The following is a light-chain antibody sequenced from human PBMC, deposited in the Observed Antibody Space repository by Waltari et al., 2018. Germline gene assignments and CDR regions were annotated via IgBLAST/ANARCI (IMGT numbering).Light chain of an antibody. V-gene: IGKV3-20*01. CDR2: GAS. CDR3: QQYGSSPK. Sequence: EIVLTQSPGTLSLSPGERATLSCRASQSVSSSYLAWYQQKPGQAPRLLIYGASSRATGIPDRFSGSGSGTDFTLTINRLEPEDFAVYYCQQYGSSPKFGQGTKVEIK. J-gene: IGKJ1*01. CDR1: QSVSSSY.